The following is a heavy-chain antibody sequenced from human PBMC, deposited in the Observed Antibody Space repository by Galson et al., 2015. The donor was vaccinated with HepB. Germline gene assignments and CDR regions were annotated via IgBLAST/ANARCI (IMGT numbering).Heavy chain of an antibody. CDR3: ASPFCTGGSCYPLWY. D-gene: IGHD2-15*01. Sequence: SLRLSCAASGFTFSTYWMHWVRQGPGKGLVWVSRINSDGITTSYADSVKGRSTISRDNSKNTLYLHVNNLRAEDTAVYYCASPFCTGGSCYPLWYWGQGTLVTVSS. V-gene: IGHV3-74*01. CDR2: INSDGITT. J-gene: IGHJ4*02. CDR1: GFTFSTYW.